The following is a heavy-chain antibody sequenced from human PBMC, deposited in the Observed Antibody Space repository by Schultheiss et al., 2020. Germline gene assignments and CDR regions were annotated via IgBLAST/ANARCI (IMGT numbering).Heavy chain of an antibody. CDR1: GGSFSGYY. CDR3: ARVGAVAAPYYFDY. J-gene: IGHJ4*02. CDR2: IYTSGST. Sequence: SETLSLTCGVYGGSFSGYYWRWIRQPPGKGLKWIGRIYTSGSTYYNPSLKSRVTISVDTSKNQFSLKLSSVTAADTAVYYCARVGAVAAPYYFDYWGQGTLVTASS. V-gene: IGHV4-34*09. D-gene: IGHD6-19*01.